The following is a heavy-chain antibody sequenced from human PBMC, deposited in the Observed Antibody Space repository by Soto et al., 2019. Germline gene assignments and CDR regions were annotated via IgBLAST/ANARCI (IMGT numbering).Heavy chain of an antibody. CDR1: GDTFTDYY. V-gene: IGHV1-2*02. Sequence: ASVKVSCKASGDTFTDYYMHWVRQAPGQGLEWMGWINPNSGGTNYAQKFQGSVTMTRDTSISTAYMELSRLRSDDTVVYYCARKLELRGSYYYYYDMDVWGQGTTVTVSS. D-gene: IGHD1-7*01. CDR2: INPNSGGT. CDR3: ARKLELRGSYYYYYDMDV. J-gene: IGHJ6*02.